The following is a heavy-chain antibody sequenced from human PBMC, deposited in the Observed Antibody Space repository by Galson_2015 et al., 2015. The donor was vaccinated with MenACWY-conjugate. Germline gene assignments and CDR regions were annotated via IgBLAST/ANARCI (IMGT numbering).Heavy chain of an antibody. J-gene: IGHJ5*02. D-gene: IGHD2-15*01. CDR3: ASGYCSGGSCYNWFDP. Sequence: SETLSLTCAVSGGSISSSNWWSWVRQPPGKGLEWIGEIYHSGSTNYNPSLKSRVTISVDKSKNQFSLKLSSVTAADTAVYYCASGYCSGGSCYNWFDPWGQGTLVTVSS. CDR1: GGSISSSNW. V-gene: IGHV4-4*02. CDR2: IYHSGST.